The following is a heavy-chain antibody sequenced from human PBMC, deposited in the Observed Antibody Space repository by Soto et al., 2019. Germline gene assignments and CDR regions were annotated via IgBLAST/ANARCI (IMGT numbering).Heavy chain of an antibody. CDR2: FSAYNGNT. Sequence: ASVKVSCKASGYTFSSYGISWVRQAPGQGLEWMGWFSAYNGNTNYAQKLQGRVTMTTDTSTSTAYMELRSLRSDDTAVYYCARDEVYCSSTSCPHWFDPWGQGTLVTVSS. CDR3: ARDEVYCSSTSCPHWFDP. V-gene: IGHV1-18*01. J-gene: IGHJ5*02. CDR1: GYTFSSYG. D-gene: IGHD2-2*01.